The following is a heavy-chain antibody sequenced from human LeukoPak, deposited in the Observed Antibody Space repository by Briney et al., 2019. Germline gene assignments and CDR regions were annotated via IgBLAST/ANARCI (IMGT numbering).Heavy chain of an antibody. D-gene: IGHD3-10*01. J-gene: IGHJ4*02. CDR3: ARESLSGDFDY. CDR2: INAGNGNT. Sequence: ASVKVSCKASGYTFTGYYMHWVRQAPGQGLEWMGWINAGNGNTKYSQKFQGRVTITRDTSASTAYMELSSLRSEDTAVYYCARESLSGDFDYWGQGTLVTVSS. CDR1: GYTFTGYY. V-gene: IGHV1-3*01.